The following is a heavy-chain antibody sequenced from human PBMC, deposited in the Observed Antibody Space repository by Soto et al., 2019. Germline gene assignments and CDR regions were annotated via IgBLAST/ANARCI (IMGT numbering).Heavy chain of an antibody. D-gene: IGHD3-10*01. V-gene: IGHV4-31*03. CDR2: FYYSGNA. CDR3: ARAMGAVNYSDY. J-gene: IGHJ4*02. Sequence: QVQLQESGPGLVKPPQTLSLTCTVSGASIRSGGFYWRWIRQHPEKGLEWIGYFYYSGNAYYNPSLRSRLTISGDASKNQFSLNLSSVTAADTAVYFCARAMGAVNYSDYWVQGILVTVSS. CDR1: GASIRSGGFY.